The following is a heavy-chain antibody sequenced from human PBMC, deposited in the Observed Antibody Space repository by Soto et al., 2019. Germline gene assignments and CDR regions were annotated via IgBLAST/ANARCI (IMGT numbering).Heavy chain of an antibody. J-gene: IGHJ6*02. V-gene: IGHV3-74*01. D-gene: IGHD4-4*01. Sequence: EVQLVESGGGLVQPGGSLRLSCAASGFTFSVYWMHWVGQAPGKGLVWVSRIDSDGSTTSYADSVKGRFTISRDNAKSTLYLQMNSLRTEETAVYYCARPGYSNYGPGVDVCGQGTTVTVSS. CDR2: IDSDGSTT. CDR3: ARPGYSNYGPGVDV. CDR1: GFTFSVYW.